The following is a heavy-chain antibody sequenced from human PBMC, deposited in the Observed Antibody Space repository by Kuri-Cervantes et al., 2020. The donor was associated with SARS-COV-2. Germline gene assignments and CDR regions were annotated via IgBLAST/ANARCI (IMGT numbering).Heavy chain of an antibody. CDR2: IRSKTEGGTT. V-gene: IGHV3-15*01. D-gene: IGHD3-3*01. CDR1: GFTFKNAW. CDR3: TRLDFWSGYYFDY. Sequence: GGSLRLSCAATGFTFKNAWMSWVRRASGKGLEWVGRIRSKTEGGTTEYAASVKGRFTISRDDSKSIAYLQMNSLKTEDTAVYYCTRLDFWSGYYFDYWGQGTLVTVS. J-gene: IGHJ4*02.